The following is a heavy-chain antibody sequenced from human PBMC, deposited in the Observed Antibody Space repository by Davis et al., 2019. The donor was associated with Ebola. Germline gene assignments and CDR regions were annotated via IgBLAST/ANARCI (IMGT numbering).Heavy chain of an antibody. CDR1: GGSISTSSYY. Sequence: MPSETLSLTCTVSGGSISTSSYYWGWIRQPPGKGLEWIGSIYYSGSTYYNPSLKSRVTISVDTSKNQFSLKLSSVTAADTAVYYCARAPYRGYVFDYWGQGTLVTVSS. CDR2: IYYSGST. D-gene: IGHD5-12*01. J-gene: IGHJ4*02. CDR3: ARAPYRGYVFDY. V-gene: IGHV4-39*01.